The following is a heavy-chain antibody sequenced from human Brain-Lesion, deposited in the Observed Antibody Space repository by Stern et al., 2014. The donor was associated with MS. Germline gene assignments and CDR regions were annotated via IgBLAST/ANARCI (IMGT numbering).Heavy chain of an antibody. D-gene: IGHD5-18*01. V-gene: IGHV1-69*06. CDR3: AKDGPALVTNWFDP. J-gene: IGHJ5*02. Sequence: QVQLVESGPEVKKPGSSVQVSCKASGCTFGTYPITWLRQVPGQGLEWMGRIIPIFGSPNYAQKFQGRVTITADRSTTTVYMKLSSLKSDDAAVYYCAKDGPALVTNWFDPWGRGTLVTVSS. CDR1: GCTFGTYP. CDR2: IIPIFGSP.